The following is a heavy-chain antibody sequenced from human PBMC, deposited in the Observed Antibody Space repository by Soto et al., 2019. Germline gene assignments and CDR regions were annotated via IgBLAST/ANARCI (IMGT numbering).Heavy chain of an antibody. CDR3: ATEYDFWSGTYGMDV. Sequence: HPGGSLRLSCAASGFTFSSYAMSWVRQAPGKGLEWVSAISGSGGSTYYANSVKGRFTISRDNSKNTLYLQMNSLRAEDTAVYYCATEYDFWSGTYGMDVWGQGTTVTVSS. CDR1: GFTFSSYA. V-gene: IGHV3-23*01. D-gene: IGHD3-3*01. J-gene: IGHJ6*02. CDR2: ISGSGGST.